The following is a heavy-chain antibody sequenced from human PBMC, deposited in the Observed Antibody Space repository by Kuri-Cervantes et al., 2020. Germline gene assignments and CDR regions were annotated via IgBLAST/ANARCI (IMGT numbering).Heavy chain of an antibody. D-gene: IGHD3-3*01. V-gene: IGHV1-2*02. CDR3: ARAYTIFGVVTHFDY. Sequence: ASVKVSCKGSGYNFNAWYIHWVRQAPGQGLEWLGRINPDSGDTDPAQLFQGRVTLTRDTSITTAYLELSRLTSDDTAVYYCARAYTIFGVVTHFDYWGQGTLVTVSS. CDR2: INPDSGDT. J-gene: IGHJ4*02. CDR1: GYNFNAWY.